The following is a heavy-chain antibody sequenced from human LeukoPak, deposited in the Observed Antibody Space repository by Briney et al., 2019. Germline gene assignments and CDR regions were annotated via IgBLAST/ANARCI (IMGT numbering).Heavy chain of an antibody. Sequence: GGSLRLSCAASGFSFSSYSMHWVRQAPDKGLEWVTLIQSHGSPTYYADSVKGRFTISRDNSKNTLYLQMSSLRADDTAVYYCAKGGFGSYWPYFDYWGQGSLVTVSS. CDR1: GFSFSSYS. CDR3: AKGGFGSYWPYFDY. J-gene: IGHJ4*02. D-gene: IGHD1-26*01. V-gene: IGHV3-30*02. CDR2: IQSHGSPT.